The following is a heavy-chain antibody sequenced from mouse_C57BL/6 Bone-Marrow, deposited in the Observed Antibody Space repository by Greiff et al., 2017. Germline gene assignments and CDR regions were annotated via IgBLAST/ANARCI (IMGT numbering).Heavy chain of an antibody. J-gene: IGHJ2*01. D-gene: IGHD4-1*01. CDR3: AREGTGNY. Sequence: QVQLQQPGADLVKPGASVKLSCKASGYTFTSYWMQWVKQRPGQGLEWVGEIDPSDSYTNYNQKFKGKATLAVDTSSSTAYMQLISLTAEDSAVYYCAREGTGNYWGQGTTLTVSS. V-gene: IGHV1-50*01. CDR1: GYTFTSYW. CDR2: IDPSDSYT.